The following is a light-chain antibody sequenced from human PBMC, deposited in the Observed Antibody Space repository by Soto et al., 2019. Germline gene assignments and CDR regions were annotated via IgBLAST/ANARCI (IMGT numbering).Light chain of an antibody. J-gene: IGKJ1*01. V-gene: IGKV4-1*01. CDR2: WAS. Sequence: DIVMTQSPDSLAVSLGERASINCKSSQSVLHSSNNKNYLAWFQQKPGQPPKLLIYWASARESGVPDRFSGSGSGTDFTLTISSLQAEDVAVYYCQQYYSPPPWTFGQGTKVDI. CDR3: QQYYSPPPWT. CDR1: QSVLHSSNNKNY.